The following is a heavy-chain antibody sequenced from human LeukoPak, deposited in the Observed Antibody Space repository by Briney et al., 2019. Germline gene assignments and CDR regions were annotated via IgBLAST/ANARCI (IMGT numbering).Heavy chain of an antibody. Sequence: GWALRLSCPASGFTFHNYNMTRVRQAPGKGREGVAYISISCTNIYYADSVKGRFTVSRDHAKNSLYLQMNSLRGEDTAVYYCARVERELLDGDFESWAQGTLVMVS. CDR3: ARVERELLDGDFES. V-gene: IGHV3-48*03. J-gene: IGHJ4*02. CDR2: ISISCTNI. CDR1: GFTFHNYN. D-gene: IGHD1-7*01.